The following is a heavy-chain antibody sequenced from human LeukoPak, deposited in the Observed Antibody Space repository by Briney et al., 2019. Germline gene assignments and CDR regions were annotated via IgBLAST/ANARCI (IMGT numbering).Heavy chain of an antibody. CDR1: GYTFTSYD. Sequence: ASVKVSCKASGYTFTSYDINWVRQATGQGLEWMGWMNPNSGNTGYAQKFQGRVTMTRNTSISTAYMELSSLRSEDTAVYYCARGLELKDDLWSGYYSPRDYWGQGTLVTVSS. CDR2: MNPNSGNT. J-gene: IGHJ4*02. V-gene: IGHV1-8*01. D-gene: IGHD3-3*01. CDR3: ARGLELKDDLWSGYYSPRDY.